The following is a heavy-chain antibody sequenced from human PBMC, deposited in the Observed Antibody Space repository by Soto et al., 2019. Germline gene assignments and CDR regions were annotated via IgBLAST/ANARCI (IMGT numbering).Heavy chain of an antibody. CDR2: IDPSDSYT. CDR3: ARHFRDGYNIDY. J-gene: IGHJ4*02. V-gene: IGHV5-10-1*01. CDR1: GYSFTSYW. Sequence: PGEALKISCKGSGYSFTSYWISWVRQMPGKGLEWMGRIDPSDSYTNYSPSFQGHVTISADKSISTAYLQWSSLKASDTAMYYCARHFRDGYNIDYWGQGTLVTVSS. D-gene: IGHD5-12*01.